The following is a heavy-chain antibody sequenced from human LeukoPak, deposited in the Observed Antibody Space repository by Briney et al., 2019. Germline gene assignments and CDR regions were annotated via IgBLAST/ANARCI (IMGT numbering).Heavy chain of an antibody. D-gene: IGHD1-26*01. CDR3: SVGGHFDY. CDR2: ISCKDYGWTT. J-gene: IGHJ4*02. CDR1: GFVFGELT. V-gene: IGHV3-49*04. Sequence: GWSLRLSCTACGFVFGELTMSGARQAPGKGRAWVGFISCKDYGWTTEYAESMKSRFSISRDDSKNLVYLQMNSLRTDDTAVYYCSVGGHFDYWGQGTLVTVSS.